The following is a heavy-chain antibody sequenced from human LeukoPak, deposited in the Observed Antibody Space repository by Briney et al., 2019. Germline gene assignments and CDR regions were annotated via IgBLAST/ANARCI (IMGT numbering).Heavy chain of an antibody. J-gene: IGHJ4*02. CDR2: INPNSGGT. V-gene: IGHV1-2*02. CDR1: GYTFTGYY. Sequence: ASVKVSCKASGYTFTGYYMHWVRQAPGQGLEWMGWINPNSGGTNYAQKFQGRVTVTRDTSISTAYMELSRLRSDDTAVYYCARDSSYYDYQGYWGQGTLVTVSS. CDR3: ARDSSYYDYQGY. D-gene: IGHD3-22*01.